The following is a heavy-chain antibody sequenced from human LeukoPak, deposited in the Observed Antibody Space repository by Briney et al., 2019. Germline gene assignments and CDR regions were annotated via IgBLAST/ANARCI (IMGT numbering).Heavy chain of an antibody. CDR2: INHSGST. V-gene: IGHV4-34*01. CDR3: AREVGGVRDFDY. D-gene: IGHD2-8*02. CDR1: GGSFSGYY. Sequence: SETLSLTCAVYGGSFSGYYWSWIRQPPGKGLEWIGEINHSGSTNYNPSLKSRVTMSVDTSKNQFSLNLSSVTAADTAVYYCAREVGGVRDFDYWGQGILVTVSS. J-gene: IGHJ4*02.